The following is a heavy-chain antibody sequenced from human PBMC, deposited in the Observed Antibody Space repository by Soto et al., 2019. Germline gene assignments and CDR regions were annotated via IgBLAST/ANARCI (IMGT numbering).Heavy chain of an antibody. V-gene: IGHV3-23*01. CDR3: AKKSGPITTTPFYYYYYMDV. Sequence: GGSLRLSCAASGFTFSSYAMTWVRQAPGKGLEWVSSIGGGGGSTHYADSVKGRFTVSRDNSKNTLYLQMNSLRAEDTAVYYCAKKSGPITTTPFYYYYYMDVRAKGTTVTVSS. CDR2: IGGGGGST. J-gene: IGHJ6*03. D-gene: IGHD1-26*01. CDR1: GFTFSSYA.